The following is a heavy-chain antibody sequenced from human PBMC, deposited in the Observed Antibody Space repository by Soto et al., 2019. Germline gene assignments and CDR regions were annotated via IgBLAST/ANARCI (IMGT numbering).Heavy chain of an antibody. D-gene: IGHD3-10*01. CDR2: IYYSGST. CDR3: AITTYGSGSYSDY. J-gene: IGHJ4*02. V-gene: IGHV4-39*01. Sequence: SETLSLTCTVSGGSISSSSYYWGWIRQPPGKGLEWIGSIYYSGSTYYNPSLKSRVTISVDTSKNQFSLKLSSVTAADTAVYYCAITTYGSGSYSDYWGQGTLVTVSS. CDR1: GGSISSSSYY.